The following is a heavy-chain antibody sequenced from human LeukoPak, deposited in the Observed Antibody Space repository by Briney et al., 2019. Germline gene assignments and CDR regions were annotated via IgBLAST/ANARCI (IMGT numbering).Heavy chain of an antibody. D-gene: IGHD4-17*01. CDR1: GFTFSSYG. CDR3: AKSSTVSRRGFFDY. Sequence: GRCLRLSCAASGFTFSSYGMHWARQAPGKGLEWVAVISYDGSNKYYADSVKGRFTISRDNSKNTLYLQMNSLRAEDTAVYYCAKSSTVSRRGFFDYWGKGTLVTVSS. J-gene: IGHJ4*02. CDR2: ISYDGSNK. V-gene: IGHV3-30*18.